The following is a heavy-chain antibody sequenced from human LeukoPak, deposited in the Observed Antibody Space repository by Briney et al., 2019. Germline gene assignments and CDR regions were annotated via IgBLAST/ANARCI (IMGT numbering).Heavy chain of an antibody. V-gene: IGHV4-34*01. J-gene: IGHJ6*03. CDR2: INHSGST. Sequence: PSETLSLTCAVYGGSFSGYYWSWIRQPPGKGLEWIGEINHSGSTNYNPSLKSRVTISVDTSKNQFSLKLSSVTAADTAVYYCARAVVVPAATYYYYMDVWGEGTTVTVSS. D-gene: IGHD2-2*01. CDR1: GGSFSGYY. CDR3: ARAVVVPAATYYYYMDV.